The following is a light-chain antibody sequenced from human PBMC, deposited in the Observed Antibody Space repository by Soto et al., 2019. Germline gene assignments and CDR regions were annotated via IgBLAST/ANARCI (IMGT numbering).Light chain of an antibody. CDR3: QSSDSSLNV. Sequence: QSVLTQPPSVSGAPGQRVTISCTGSSSNIGAGYDVHWYQQLPGTAPKLLIYGNSNRPSGVPDRFSGSKSGTSASLAITGLQAEDEADYYCQSSDSSLNVFGTGTKLTAL. V-gene: IGLV1-40*01. J-gene: IGLJ1*01. CDR2: GNS. CDR1: SSNIGAGYD.